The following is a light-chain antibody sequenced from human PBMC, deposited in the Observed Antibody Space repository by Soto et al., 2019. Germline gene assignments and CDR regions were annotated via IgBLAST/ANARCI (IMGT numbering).Light chain of an antibody. Sequence: QSALTQPASVSGSPGQSMTISCTGTSSDVGGYNYVSWYQQHPRKTPTLMIYDVSNRPSGVSNRFSGSKSGNTASLTISGLQAEDEADYYCSSYTSSSTLFGGGTKVPVL. V-gene: IGLV2-14*01. J-gene: IGLJ3*02. CDR2: DVS. CDR1: SSDVGGYNY. CDR3: SSYTSSSTL.